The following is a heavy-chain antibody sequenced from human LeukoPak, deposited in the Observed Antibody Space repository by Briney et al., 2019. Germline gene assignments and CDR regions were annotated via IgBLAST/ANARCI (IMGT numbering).Heavy chain of an antibody. CDR2: MNPNSGNT. V-gene: IGHV1-8*01. CDR1: GYTFTSYD. D-gene: IGHD3-9*01. CDR3: ASFDHTYYDILTGYKDAFDI. Sequence: ASVKVSCKASGYTFTSYDINWVRQATGQGLEWMGWMNPNSGNTGYAQKFQGRVTMTRNTSISTAYMELSSLRSEDTAVYYCASFDHTYYDILTGYKDAFDIWGQGTMVPVSS. J-gene: IGHJ3*02.